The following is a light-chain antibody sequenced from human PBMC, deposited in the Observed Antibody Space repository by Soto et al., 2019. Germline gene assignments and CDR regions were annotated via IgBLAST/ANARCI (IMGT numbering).Light chain of an antibody. V-gene: IGKV3-20*01. CDR3: QQYCSSPPGIT. CDR2: GAS. Sequence: EIVLTQSPGTLSLSPGERATLSCRASQSVSSSYLAWYQQKPGQAPRLLIYGASSRATGIPDRFSGSGSGTDFTLTSSRLEPEDFAVYYCQQYCSSPPGITFGQGTRLEIK. J-gene: IGKJ5*01. CDR1: QSVSSSY.